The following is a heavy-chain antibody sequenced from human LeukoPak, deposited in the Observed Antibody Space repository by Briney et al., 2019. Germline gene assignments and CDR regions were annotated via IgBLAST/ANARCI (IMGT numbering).Heavy chain of an antibody. V-gene: IGHV4-59*01. CDR2: LYYSASS. CDR1: GGSIRGSY. D-gene: IGHD4-23*01. CDR3: VRGGYHGGWFDS. Sequence: SETLSLTCTVSGGSIRGSYWAWIRQPPGKGLEWIGYLYYSASSNYNPSLKSRVTISGDMSKNQLSLNLTSVTAADTAVYYCVRGGYHGGWFDSWGQGALVTVSS. J-gene: IGHJ5*01.